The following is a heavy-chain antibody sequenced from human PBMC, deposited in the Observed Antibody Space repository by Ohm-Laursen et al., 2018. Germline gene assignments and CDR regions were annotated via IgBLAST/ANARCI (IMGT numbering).Heavy chain of an antibody. Sequence: SLRLSCAASGFTFSSYSMNWVRQAPGKGLEWVSHISSSSSSKYFADSVRGRFTISRDNAKNSLYLQMNSLRAEDTAVYYCARGSYYYDKILDYWGQGALVTVSS. D-gene: IGHD3-22*01. CDR1: GFTFSSYS. CDR3: ARGSYYYDKILDY. J-gene: IGHJ4*02. V-gene: IGHV3-48*01. CDR2: ISSSSSSK.